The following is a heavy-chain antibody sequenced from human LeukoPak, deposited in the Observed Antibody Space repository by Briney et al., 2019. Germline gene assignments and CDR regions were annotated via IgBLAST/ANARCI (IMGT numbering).Heavy chain of an antibody. Sequence: GGSLRLSCAASGFTFSNYALTWVRQAPGKGLEWVSAIRGSGDSTYYVDSVKGRFTISRDNSRNTLYLQMNSLRAEDTALYYCAKDRYGSSLGYFDYWGLGTLVADSS. CDR1: GFTFSNYA. CDR3: AKDRYGSSLGYFDY. D-gene: IGHD6-13*01. V-gene: IGHV3-23*01. J-gene: IGHJ4*02. CDR2: IRGSGDST.